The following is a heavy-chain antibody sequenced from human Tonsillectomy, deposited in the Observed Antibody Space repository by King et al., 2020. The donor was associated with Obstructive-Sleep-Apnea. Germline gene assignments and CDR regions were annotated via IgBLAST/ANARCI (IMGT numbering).Heavy chain of an antibody. D-gene: IGHD3-10*01. Sequence: QLVQSGAEVKKPGASVKVSCKASGYTFTSYDINWVRQATGQGLEWLGWMNPNSGNTGYAQKFQGRVTMTRNTSISTAYIELSSLRSEDTAVYYCATPPIGEKDAFDIWGQGTMVTVSS. V-gene: IGHV1-8*01. J-gene: IGHJ3*02. CDR3: ATPPIGEKDAFDI. CDR1: GYTFTSYD. CDR2: MNPNSGNT.